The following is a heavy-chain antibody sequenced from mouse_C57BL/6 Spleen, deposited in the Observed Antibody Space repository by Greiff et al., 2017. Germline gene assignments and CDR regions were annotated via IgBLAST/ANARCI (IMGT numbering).Heavy chain of an antibody. CDR2: IYPGDGDS. CDR1: GYAFSSSW. V-gene: IGHV1-82*01. Sequence: QVQLQQSGPELVKPGASVKISCKASGYAFSSSWMNWVKQRPGKGLEWIGRIYPGDGDSNYNGKFKGKATLTADKSSSTAYMQLSRLTSEDSAVYFCARSELGSYYFDYWGQGTTLTVSS. CDR3: ARSELGSYYFDY. J-gene: IGHJ2*01. D-gene: IGHD4-1*01.